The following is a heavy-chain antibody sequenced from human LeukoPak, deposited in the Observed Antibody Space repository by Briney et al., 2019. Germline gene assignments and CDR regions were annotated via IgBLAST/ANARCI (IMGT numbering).Heavy chain of an antibody. D-gene: IGHD6-13*01. J-gene: IGHJ5*02. CDR3: ARDGRGHWDTRIWYLGNWFDP. CDR2: ISTYSGNT. CDR1: GYTFTTYG. V-gene: IGHV1-18*01. Sequence: ASMKVSCKASGYTFTTYGISWVRQAPGQGPEWMGWISTYSGNTHYAQELQGRVTLTTDTSTSTAYMDLRSLRSDDTAVYYCARDGRGHWDTRIWYLGNWFDPWGQGTLVTVSS.